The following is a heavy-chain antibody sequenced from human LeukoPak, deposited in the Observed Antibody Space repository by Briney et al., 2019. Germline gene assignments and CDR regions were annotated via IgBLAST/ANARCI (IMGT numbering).Heavy chain of an antibody. D-gene: IGHD3-3*02. J-gene: IGHJ4*02. CDR3: VLAEY. V-gene: IGHV3-23*01. CDR1: GFTLSNYA. CDR2: ISNNGGST. Sequence: PGGSLRLSCAASGFTLSNYAMSWVRQASGKGLEWVSVISNNGGSTHYADSVKGRFTISRDNSKNMLYLQMNSLRAEDTAIYYCVLAEYWGQGTLVTVSS.